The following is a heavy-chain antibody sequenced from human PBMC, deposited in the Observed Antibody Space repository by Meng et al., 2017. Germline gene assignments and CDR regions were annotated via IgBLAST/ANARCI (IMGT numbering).Heavy chain of an antibody. V-gene: IGHV3-30*03. CDR2: ISYDGSNK. Sequence: GESLKISCAASGFTFSDYYMSWVRQAPGKGLEWVAVISYDGSNKYYADSVKGRFTISRDNSKNTLYLQMNSLRAEDTAVYYCARGRRRGVIITGFGSVGGAVDYWGQGTLVTVSS. CDR1: GFTFSDYY. J-gene: IGHJ4*02. D-gene: IGHD3-10*01. CDR3: ARGRRRGVIITGFGSVGGAVDY.